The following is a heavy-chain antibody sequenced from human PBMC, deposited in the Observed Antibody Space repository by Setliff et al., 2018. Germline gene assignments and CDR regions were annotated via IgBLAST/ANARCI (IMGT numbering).Heavy chain of an antibody. V-gene: IGHV4-59*01. CDR1: GGSISGYY. D-gene: IGHD3-16*01. Sequence: SETLSLTCTVSGGSISGYYWNWIRQTPEMRLEWIGHIHFSGNTHFNPSLMSRVTMSVDTSKNQFSLNVNSVTSADTAVYYCVRGGSAWAWNYDLWGRGTLVTVSS. J-gene: IGHJ2*01. CDR3: VRGGSAWAWNYDL. CDR2: IHFSGNT.